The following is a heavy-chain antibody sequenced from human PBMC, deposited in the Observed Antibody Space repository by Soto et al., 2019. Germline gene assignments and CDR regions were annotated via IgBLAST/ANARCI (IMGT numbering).Heavy chain of an antibody. CDR1: GFSLSTSGVG. V-gene: IGHV2-5*02. J-gene: IGHJ5*02. Sequence: QITLKESGPTLVKPTQTLTLTCTFSGFSLSTSGVGVGWIRQPPGKALEWLALIYWDDDKRYSPSLKSRLTISKDTSKNQVVLTMTNMDPVDTATEYCAHVGYCISFSCSNWFDPWGQGTLVTVSS. CDR2: IYWDDDK. CDR3: AHVGYCISFSCSNWFDP. D-gene: IGHD2-2*01.